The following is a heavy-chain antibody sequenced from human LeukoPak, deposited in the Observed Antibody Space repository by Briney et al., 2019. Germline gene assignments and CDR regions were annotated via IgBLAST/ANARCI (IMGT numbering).Heavy chain of an antibody. J-gene: IGHJ6*02. CDR1: GGSVTSDSYY. D-gene: IGHD2-2*01. V-gene: IGHV4-61*01. CDR2: IYYSGNT. Sequence: KPSETLSLACTVSGGSVTSDSYYWSWIRQPPGKGLEWIGYIYYSGNTNYNPSLKSRVTISVDTSKNQFSLKLSAVTAADTAVYYCARGPPAKPGTGYYYGMDVWGQGTTVTVSS. CDR3: ARGPPAKPGTGYYYGMDV.